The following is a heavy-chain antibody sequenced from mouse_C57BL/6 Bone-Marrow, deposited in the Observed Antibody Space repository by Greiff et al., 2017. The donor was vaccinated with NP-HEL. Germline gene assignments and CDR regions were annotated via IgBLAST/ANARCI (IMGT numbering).Heavy chain of an antibody. D-gene: IGHD2-10*01. CDR3: ARSYYGNYVSDY. Sequence: QVQLQQSGAELVKPGASVKISCKASGYTFTDYYINWVKQRPGPGLEWLGKIGPGSGSTYYNEKFKGKATLTADKSSRTAYMQLSSLTSEDSAVYFCARSYYGNYVSDYWGQGTTLTVSS. CDR1: GYTFTDYY. CDR2: IGPGSGST. V-gene: IGHV1-77*01. J-gene: IGHJ2*01.